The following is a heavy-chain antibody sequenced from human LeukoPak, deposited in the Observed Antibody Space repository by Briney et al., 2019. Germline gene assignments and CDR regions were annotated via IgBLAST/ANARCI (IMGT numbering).Heavy chain of an antibody. V-gene: IGHV3-11*06. D-gene: IGHD6-19*01. CDR1: GFTFSDYY. CDR2: ISSSSSYT. CDR3: ARDLSSGWYGSDY. J-gene: IGHJ4*02. Sequence: GGSLRLSRAASGFTFSDYYMSWIRQAPGKGLEWVSYISSSSSYTNYADSVKGRFTISRDNAKNSLYLQMNSLRAEDTAVYYCARDLSSGWYGSDYWGQGTLVTVSS.